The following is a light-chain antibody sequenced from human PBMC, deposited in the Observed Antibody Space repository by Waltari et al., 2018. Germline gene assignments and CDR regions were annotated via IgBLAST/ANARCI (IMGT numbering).Light chain of an antibody. CDR2: DAS. CDR1: QDISNY. J-gene: IGKJ1*01. V-gene: IGKV1-33*01. Sequence: DIQMTQSPSSLSASVGDRVTITCQASQDISNYLNWYQQKPGKAPKLLIYDASNLETGVPSRFSGSGSGTDFTLTINCLQSDDFATYYCQQYYTYPRTFGQGTKVEIK. CDR3: QQYYTYPRT.